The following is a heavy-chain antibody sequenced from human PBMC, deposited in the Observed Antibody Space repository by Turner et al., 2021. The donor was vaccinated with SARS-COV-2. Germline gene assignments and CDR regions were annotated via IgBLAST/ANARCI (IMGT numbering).Heavy chain of an antibody. CDR2: IYSGGST. J-gene: IGHJ3*02. CDR1: GFTVSSNY. D-gene: IGHD2-2*01. CDR3: ARSTYCSSTRCYDAFDI. Sequence: EVQLAEVGGGLIQPGWSLRYSCSASGFTVSSNYMSWVRQAPGKGREWVSVIYSGGSTYDADSVKGRFTISRDNSKNTLYLQMNSLRGEDTAVYYCARSTYCSSTRCYDAFDIWGQGTMVTVSS. V-gene: IGHV3-53*01.